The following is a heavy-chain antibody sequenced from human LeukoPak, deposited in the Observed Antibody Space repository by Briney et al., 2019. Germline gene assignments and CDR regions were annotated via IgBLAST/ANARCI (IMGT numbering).Heavy chain of an antibody. Sequence: ASVKVSCKASGGTFSSYAISWVRQAPGQGLEWMGGIIPIFGTANYAQKFQGRVTITADKSTSTAYMELSSLRSEDTAVYYCARGLVAAGKGGPDYYYYMDVWGKGTTVTVSS. CDR1: GGTFSSYA. J-gene: IGHJ6*03. CDR3: ARGLVAAGKGGPDYYYYMDV. V-gene: IGHV1-69*06. D-gene: IGHD6-6*01. CDR2: IIPIFGTA.